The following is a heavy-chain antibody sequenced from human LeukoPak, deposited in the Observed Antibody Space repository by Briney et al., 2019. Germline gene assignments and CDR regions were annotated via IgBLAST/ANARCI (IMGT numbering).Heavy chain of an antibody. V-gene: IGHV3-30*02. D-gene: IGHD2-2*01. Sequence: PGGSLRLSCAASGFTFSSYGMHWVRQAPGKGLEWXXXXXXXXXNKYYADSVKGRFTISRDNSKNTLYLQMNSLRAEDTAVYYCAKGRLGYCSSTSCYPSEYFQHWGQGTLVTVSS. CDR3: AKGRLGYCSSTSCYPSEYFQH. CDR1: GFTFSSYG. CDR2: XXXXXXNK. J-gene: IGHJ1*01.